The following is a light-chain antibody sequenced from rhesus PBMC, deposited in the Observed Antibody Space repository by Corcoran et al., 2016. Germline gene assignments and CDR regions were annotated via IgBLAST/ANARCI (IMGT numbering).Light chain of an antibody. CDR1: QTISSW. Sequence: DIRMTQSPSSLSASVGDTVTISCRASQTISSWLAWYQQKPGKAPNLLIYKASTLQTGVPSRFSGGGSGTYFTLTISSLQSEDFATYYCQQYTGTPPTFGRGTKVEI. CDR3: QQYTGTPPT. J-gene: IGKJ1*01. CDR2: KAS. V-gene: IGKV1-22*01.